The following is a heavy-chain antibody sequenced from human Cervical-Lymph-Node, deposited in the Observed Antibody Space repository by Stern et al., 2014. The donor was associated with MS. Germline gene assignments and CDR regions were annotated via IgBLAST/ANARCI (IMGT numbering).Heavy chain of an antibody. D-gene: IGHD6-13*01. CDR2: IFPVFGTP. CDR3: ALSSETSDRWYSLGYDL. CDR1: GGTFSKFP. Sequence: VQLVQSGAEVTKPGSSVQVSCKASGGTFSKFPSSWVRQAPGQGLEWLGGIFPVFGTPTYAQEFRGRVTLTADVSTSTVYMELSSLRSDDTAVYYCALSSETSDRWYSLGYDLWGQGTLVTVSS. J-gene: IGHJ5*02. V-gene: IGHV1-69*01.